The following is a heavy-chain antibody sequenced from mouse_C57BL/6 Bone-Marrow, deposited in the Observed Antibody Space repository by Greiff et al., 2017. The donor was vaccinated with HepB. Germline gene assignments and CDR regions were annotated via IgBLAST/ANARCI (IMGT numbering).Heavy chain of an antibody. CDR2: IDPETGGT. Sequence: QVQLQQSGAELVRPGASVTLSCKASGYTFTDYEMHWVKQTPVHGLAWIGAIDPETGGTAYNQKFKGKAILTADKASSTAYMELRSLTSEDSAVYYCTRGKELLWSLYYYAMDYWGQGTSVTVSS. D-gene: IGHD2-1*01. CDR1: GYTFTDYE. J-gene: IGHJ4*01. CDR3: TRGKELLWSLYYYAMDY. V-gene: IGHV1-15*01.